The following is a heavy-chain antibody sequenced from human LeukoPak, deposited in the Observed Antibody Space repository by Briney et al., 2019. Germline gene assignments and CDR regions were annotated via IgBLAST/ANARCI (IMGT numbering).Heavy chain of an antibody. D-gene: IGHD2-2*02. CDR1: GYTFTSNY. V-gene: IGHV1-46*01. CDR2: IYPRDGST. J-gene: IGHJ4*02. Sequence: ASVKVSCKASGYTFTSNYIHWVRQAPGQGLEWMGMIYPRDGSTSYAQKFQGRVTMTEDTSTDTAYMELSSLRSEDTAVYYCATSPVGSNIVVVPAAIGSYWGQGTLVTVSS. CDR3: ATSPVGSNIVVVPAAIGSY.